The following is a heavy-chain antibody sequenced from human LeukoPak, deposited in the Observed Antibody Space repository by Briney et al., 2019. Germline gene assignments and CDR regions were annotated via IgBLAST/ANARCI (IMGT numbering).Heavy chain of an antibody. V-gene: IGHV1-2*02. J-gene: IGHJ4*02. CDR3: SRDRDHDHFGY. D-gene: IGHD1-14*01. Sequence: GASVQVSCKASGYTFTGYYMHWVRQAPGQGLEWMGWINPNSGGTNYAQKFQGRVTMTRDTSISTAYMELSRLRSDDTAVYYCSRDRDHDHFGYWGQGTLVTVSS. CDR1: GYTFTGYY. CDR2: INPNSGGT.